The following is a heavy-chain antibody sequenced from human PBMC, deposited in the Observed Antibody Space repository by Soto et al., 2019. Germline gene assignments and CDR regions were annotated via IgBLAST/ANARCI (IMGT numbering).Heavy chain of an antibody. D-gene: IGHD1-26*01. J-gene: IGHJ4*02. CDR3: AMGFSGSYGYFDF. V-gene: IGHV3-30-3*01. CDR1: GFSFSTYA. Sequence: GGSLRLSCAASGFSFSTYAMYWVRQAPGKGLEWVALISYDGTNKYYADSVKGRFTISRDNPKMTLYLQMNSLRIDDTAVYYCAMGFSGSYGYFDFWGQGTLVTVSS. CDR2: ISYDGTNK.